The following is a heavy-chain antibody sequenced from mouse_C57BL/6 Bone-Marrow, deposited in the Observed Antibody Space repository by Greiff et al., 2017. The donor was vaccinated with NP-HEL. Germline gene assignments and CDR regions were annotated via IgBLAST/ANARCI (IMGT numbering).Heavy chain of an antibody. CDR2: ISSGSSTI. CDR3: AREGDSNYGNFDY. Sequence: EVKVVESGGGLVKPGGSLKLSCAASGFTFSDYGMHWVRQAPEKGLEWVAYISSGSSTIYYADTVKGRFTISRDNAKNTLFLQMTSLRSEDTAMYYCAREGDSNYGNFDYWGQGTTLTVSS. CDR1: GFTFSDYG. J-gene: IGHJ2*01. D-gene: IGHD2-5*01. V-gene: IGHV5-17*01.